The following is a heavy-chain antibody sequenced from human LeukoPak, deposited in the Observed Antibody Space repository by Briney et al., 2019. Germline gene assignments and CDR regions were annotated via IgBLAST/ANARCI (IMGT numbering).Heavy chain of an antibody. CDR2: ISTYNDNT. J-gene: IGHJ4*02. V-gene: IGHV1-18*01. D-gene: IGHD1-26*01. CDR1: GYTFTSYG. CDR3: ARDNRVGATLVRYFDY. Sequence: GASVKVSCKASGYTFTSYGINWVRQAPGQGLEWMGRISTYNDNTKYAQNLQGRVTMTTDTSTSTAYMELRSLRSDDTAVYYCARDNRVGATLVRYFDYWGQGTLVTVSS.